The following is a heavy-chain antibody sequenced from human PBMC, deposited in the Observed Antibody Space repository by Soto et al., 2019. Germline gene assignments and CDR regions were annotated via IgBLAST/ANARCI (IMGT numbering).Heavy chain of an antibody. D-gene: IGHD3-22*01. J-gene: IGHJ3*02. CDR3: ANEPSYYYDSSGYQDSCDI. CDR1: GFSLSTSRVG. V-gene: IGHV2-5*01. CDR2: IYWNDDK. Sequence: QITLKASGPTLVKPTQTLTLTCTFSGFSLSTSRVGVGWIRQPPGKALEWLALIYWNDDKRYSPSVKSRLTLTDEASNNQVVLTITNMDPVDTATYYCANEPSYYYDSSGYQDSCDIWGQATMVTVS.